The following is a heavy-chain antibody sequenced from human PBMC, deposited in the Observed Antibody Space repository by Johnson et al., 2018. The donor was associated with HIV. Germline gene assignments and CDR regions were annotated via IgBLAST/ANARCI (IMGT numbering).Heavy chain of an antibody. CDR1: GFTFSSYD. Sequence: VQLVESGGGLVQPGGSLRVSCAASGFTFSSYDMHWVRQTTGKGLEWVSVIDTAGDTYYAGSVKGRFTISRENAKKSLYLQMNSLRAGDTAVYYCARAGKWSGDAFDIWGQGTTVTVSS. CDR3: ARAGKWSGDAFDI. CDR2: IDTAGDT. J-gene: IGHJ3*02. D-gene: IGHD3-10*01. V-gene: IGHV3-13*01.